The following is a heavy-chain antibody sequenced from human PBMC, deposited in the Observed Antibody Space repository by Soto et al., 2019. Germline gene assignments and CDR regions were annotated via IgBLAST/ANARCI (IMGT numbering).Heavy chain of an antibody. CDR1: GFSLSTSGVG. CDR2: IYWDDDK. J-gene: IGHJ5*02. Sequence: QITLKESGPPLVKPTQTLTLTCTFSGFSLSTSGVGVGWIRQPPGKALEWLALIYWDDDKRYSPSLKSRLTITKDTSKNQVVLTMTNMDPVDTATYYCAHRRSSYYGSGATNWFDPWGQGTLVTVSS. CDR3: AHRRSSYYGSGATNWFDP. D-gene: IGHD3-10*01. V-gene: IGHV2-5*02.